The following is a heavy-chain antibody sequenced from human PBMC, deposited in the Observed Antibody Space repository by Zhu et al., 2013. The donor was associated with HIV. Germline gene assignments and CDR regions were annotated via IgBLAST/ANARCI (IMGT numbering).Heavy chain of an antibody. Sequence: QVQLVQSGAEVKKPGSSVKVSCKASGGTFSSYAISWVRQAPGQGLEWMGGIIPIFGTANYAQKFQGRVTITADESTSTAYMELSSLRSEDTAVYYCAKYCSSTSCYPYYYYGMDVWGQGTTVTVSS. CDR3: AKYCSSTSCYPYYYYGMDV. V-gene: IGHV1-69*01. J-gene: IGHJ6*02. CDR2: IIPIFGTA. CDR1: GGTFSSYA. D-gene: IGHD2-2*01.